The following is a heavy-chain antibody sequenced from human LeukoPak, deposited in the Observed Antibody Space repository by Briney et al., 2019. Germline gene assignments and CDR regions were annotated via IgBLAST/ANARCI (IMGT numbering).Heavy chain of an antibody. CDR3: ARDYFLWLRIHYYYYMDV. J-gene: IGHJ6*03. D-gene: IGHD5-18*01. V-gene: IGHV3-21*01. Sequence: GGSLRLSCVVSGFTLSGHSINWVRQAPGKGLEWVSSISSSSSYIYYTDSVKGRFTISRDNAKNSLFLQMNSLSAEDTAVYYCARDYFLWLRIHYYYYMDVWGKGTTVTVSS. CDR1: GFTLSGHS. CDR2: ISSSSSYI.